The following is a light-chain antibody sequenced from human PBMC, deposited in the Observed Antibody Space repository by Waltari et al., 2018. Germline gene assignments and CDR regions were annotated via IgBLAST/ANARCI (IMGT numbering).Light chain of an antibody. J-gene: IGLJ3*02. CDR3: LLYYSGVRV. CDR1: TGAVTSGHY. Sequence: QAVVTQEPSLTVSPGGTVTLTCGSSTGAVTSGHYPYWFQQKPGQAPWTLIYDTNKKHSWTPARFSGSLLGGEAALTLSGALPEDEAEYFCLLYYSGVRVFGGGTKLTVL. CDR2: DTN. V-gene: IGLV7-46*01.